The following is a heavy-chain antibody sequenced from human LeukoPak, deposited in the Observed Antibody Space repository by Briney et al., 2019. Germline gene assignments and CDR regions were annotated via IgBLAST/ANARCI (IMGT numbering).Heavy chain of an antibody. CDR2: IYYSGST. Sequence: SETLSLTCTVSGGSINSYFWSWIRQPPGKGLEWIGYIYYSGSTNYNPSLKSRVTISVDTSKKQFSLKLSSVTAADTALYYCARGTKSPYYFDYWGQGTLVTVSS. CDR1: GGSINSYF. CDR3: ARGTKSPYYFDY. J-gene: IGHJ4*02. V-gene: IGHV4-59*12.